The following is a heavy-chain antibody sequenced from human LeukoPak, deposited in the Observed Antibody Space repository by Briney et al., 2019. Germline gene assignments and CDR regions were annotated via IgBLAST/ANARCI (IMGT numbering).Heavy chain of an antibody. D-gene: IGHD2-2*01. CDR1: AGSLSSYR. CDR2: LYSTGIT. J-gene: IGHJ4*02. Sequence: RSESRSPTCIVYAGSLSSYRWAWISQSARVGLGWIGTLYSTGITSQNRNASLKSRVTLSVDTARHQFSLALRSLTAAATAISYCASIPGSSTSWFHFDNWGQGTLVTVSS. CDR3: ASIPGSSTSWFHFDN. V-gene: IGHV4-4*08.